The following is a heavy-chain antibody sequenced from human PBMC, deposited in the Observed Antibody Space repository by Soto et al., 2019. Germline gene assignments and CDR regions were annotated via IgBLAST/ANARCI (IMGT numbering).Heavy chain of an antibody. D-gene: IGHD3-22*01. CDR3: TTRSYYDSSGQSHWYFDL. Sequence: LRVSWRSSHLTFSSYGMYLVLTNPFQWLELLPVLSYDGRKKYYADSVKGRFTISRDNSKNTLYLQMNSVRAENTAVYYCTTRSYYDSSGQSHWYFDLWGRGTLVTVSS. CDR2: LSYDGRKK. J-gene: IGHJ2*01. V-gene: IGHV3-30*03. CDR1: HLTFSSYG.